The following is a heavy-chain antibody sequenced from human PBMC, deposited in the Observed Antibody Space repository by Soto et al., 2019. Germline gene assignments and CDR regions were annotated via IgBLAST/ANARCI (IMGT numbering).Heavy chain of an antibody. CDR3: AKAYCSSTSCSPNYYYYYYMDV. J-gene: IGHJ6*03. D-gene: IGHD2-2*01. Sequence: PGGSLRLSCAASGFTFSSYAMSWVRQAPGKGLEWVSAISGSGGSTYYADSVKGRFTISRDNSKNTLYLQMNSLRAEDTAVYYCAKAYCSSTSCSPNYYYYYYMDVWGKGTTVTVSS. CDR2: ISGSGGST. CDR1: GFTFSSYA. V-gene: IGHV3-23*01.